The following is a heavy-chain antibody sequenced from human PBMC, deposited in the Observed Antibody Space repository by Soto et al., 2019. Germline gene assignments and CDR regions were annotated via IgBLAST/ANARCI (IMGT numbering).Heavy chain of an antibody. J-gene: IGHJ6*02. D-gene: IGHD3-10*01. CDR2: IYSGGST. V-gene: IGHV3-66*01. CDR3: ARDSYGSGSDYWPHYYYYYYGMDV. CDR1: GFTVSSNY. Sequence: GGSLRLSCAASGFTVSSNYMSWVRQAPGKGLEWVSVIYSGGSTYYADSVKGRFTISRDDSKNTLYLQMNSLRAEDTAVYYCARDSYGSGSDYWPHYYYYYYGMDVWGQGTTVTVSS.